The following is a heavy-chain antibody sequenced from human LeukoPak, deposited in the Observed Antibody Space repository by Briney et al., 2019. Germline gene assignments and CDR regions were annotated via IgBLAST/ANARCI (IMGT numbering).Heavy chain of an antibody. D-gene: IGHD3-22*01. CDR2: IIPIFGTA. Sequence: ASVKVSCKASGGTFSTYAISWVRQAPGQGLEWMGGIIPIFGTADYAQKFQGRVTTTVDKSTSTAYMELSSLRSEDTAWYFCARSYDSTQDDAFDIWGQGTMVTVSS. J-gene: IGHJ3*02. CDR1: GGTFSTYA. V-gene: IGHV1-69*06. CDR3: ARSYDSTQDDAFDI.